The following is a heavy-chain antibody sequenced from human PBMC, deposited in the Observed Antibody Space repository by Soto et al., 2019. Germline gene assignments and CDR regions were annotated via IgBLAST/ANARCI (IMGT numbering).Heavy chain of an antibody. CDR3: ASNPYGGNSGNWFDP. CDR1: GGSFSGYY. CDR2: INHSGST. V-gene: IGHV4-34*01. Sequence: PSETLSLTCAVYGGSFSGYYWSWIRQPPGKGLEWIGEINHSGSTNYNPSLKSRVTISVDTSKSQFSLKLSSVTAADTAVYYCASNPYGGNSGNWFDPWGQGTLVTVSS. J-gene: IGHJ5*02. D-gene: IGHD4-17*01.